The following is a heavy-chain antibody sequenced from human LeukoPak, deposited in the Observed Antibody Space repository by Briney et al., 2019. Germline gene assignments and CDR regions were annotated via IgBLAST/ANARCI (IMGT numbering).Heavy chain of an antibody. V-gene: IGHV3-9*01. J-gene: IGHJ3*02. Sequence: GGSVRLSCAASGFTFDDYAMHWVRQAPGKGLEWVSGISWNSGSIGYADSVKGRFTISRDNAKNSLYLQMNSLRAEDTALYYCAKGGIQLWANDAFGIWGQGTMVTVSS. CDR1: GFTFDDYA. D-gene: IGHD5-18*01. CDR3: AKGGIQLWANDAFGI. CDR2: ISWNSGSI.